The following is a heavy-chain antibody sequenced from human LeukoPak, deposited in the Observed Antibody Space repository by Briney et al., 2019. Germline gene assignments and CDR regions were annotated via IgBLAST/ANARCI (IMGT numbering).Heavy chain of an antibody. CDR2: INPSDGTT. D-gene: IGHD1-26*01. V-gene: IGHV1-46*01. J-gene: IGHJ5*02. CDR3: ARVWELLKWFDP. Sequence: ASVKVSCKASGYTFTAYYMHWVRQAPGQGLEWMGIINPSDGTTVYAQKFQGRVTMTRDTSTSTVYMELSSLTSEDTAVYYCARVWELLKWFDPWGQGTLVTVSS. CDR1: GYTFTAYY.